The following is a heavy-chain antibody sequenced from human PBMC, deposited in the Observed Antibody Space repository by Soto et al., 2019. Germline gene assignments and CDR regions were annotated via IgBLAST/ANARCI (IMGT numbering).Heavy chain of an antibody. CDR2: ISYSGST. Sequence: SETLSLTCTVSGASITTYYWSWIRQPPGRGLEWIGYISYSGSTDYNPSLKSRVTISFDASKNQISLQVRSATAADAAVYYCARDLKEYCSDGKCNWFDPWGQGTLVTVSS. CDR1: GASITTYY. D-gene: IGHD2-15*01. CDR3: ARDLKEYCSDGKCNWFDP. J-gene: IGHJ5*02. V-gene: IGHV4-59*01.